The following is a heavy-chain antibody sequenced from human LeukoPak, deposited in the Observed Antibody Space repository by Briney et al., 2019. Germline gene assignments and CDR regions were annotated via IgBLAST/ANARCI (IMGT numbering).Heavy chain of an antibody. CDR2: ISGSGDNT. CDR1: GFTFSSYA. V-gene: IGHV3-23*01. D-gene: IGHD5-12*01. J-gene: IGHJ4*02. CDR3: ARVSGYDWESFYDY. Sequence: GGSLRLSCAASGFTFSSYAMSWVRQAPGKGLEWVSGISGSGDNTYYADSVKGRLTISRDNSKNTLYLQMSNLRAEGTAMYYCARVSGYDWESFYDYWGQGSLVTVSS.